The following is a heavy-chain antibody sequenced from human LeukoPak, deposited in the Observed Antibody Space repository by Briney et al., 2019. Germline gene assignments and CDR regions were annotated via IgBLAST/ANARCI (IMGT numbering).Heavy chain of an antibody. D-gene: IGHD3-10*01. V-gene: IGHV4-59*01. J-gene: IGHJ4*02. CDR2: IYYSGST. CDR1: GGSISSYH. Sequence: SETLSLTCTVSGGSISSYHWSWIRQPPGKGLEWIGYIYYSGSTNYNPSLKSRVTISVDTSKNQFSLKLSSVTAADTAVYYCARSDPGGYTRGGFDYWGQGTLVTVSS. CDR3: ARSDPGGYTRGGFDY.